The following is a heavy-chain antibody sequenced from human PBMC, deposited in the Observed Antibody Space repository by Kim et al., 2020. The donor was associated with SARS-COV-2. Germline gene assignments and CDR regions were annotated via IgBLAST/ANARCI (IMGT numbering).Heavy chain of an antibody. D-gene: IGHD1-7*01. CDR1: GFTFSSYA. CDR3: AKVARITGTFFYDY. J-gene: IGHJ4*02. Sequence: GGSLRLSCATSGFTFSSYAMSWVRQAPAQGLEWVSATSGRGDYTYYADSVKGRFTISRDNSKNTLYLLMNNLRAEDTAVYYCAKVARITGTFFYDYLGQG. V-gene: IGHV3-23*01. CDR2: TSGRGDYT.